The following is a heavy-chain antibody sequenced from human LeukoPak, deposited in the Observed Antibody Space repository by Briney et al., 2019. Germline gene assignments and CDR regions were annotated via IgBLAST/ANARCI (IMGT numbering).Heavy chain of an antibody. Sequence: GGSLRLSYAASGFTVSSNYMSWVCQAPGKGLEWVSVIYSGGSTYYADSVKGRFTISRDNSKNTLYLQMNSLRAEDTAVYYCATDSSGWYGLDYWGQGTLVTVSS. CDR3: ATDSSGWYGLDY. V-gene: IGHV3-53*01. J-gene: IGHJ4*02. D-gene: IGHD6-19*01. CDR2: IYSGGST. CDR1: GFTVSSNY.